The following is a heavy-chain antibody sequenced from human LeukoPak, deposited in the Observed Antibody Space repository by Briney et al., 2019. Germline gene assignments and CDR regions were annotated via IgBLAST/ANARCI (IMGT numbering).Heavy chain of an antibody. V-gene: IGHV3-30*02. Sequence: GGSLRLSCAASGFPFSTYGMHWVRQAPGKGLEWVAFIRYDGSNKYYADSVKGRFTISRGNSKNTLFLQMNSLRAEDTAVYYCAKDGPHSGSYPAWFDYWGQGTLVTVSS. D-gene: IGHD1-26*01. CDR2: IRYDGSNK. CDR1: GFPFSTYG. CDR3: AKDGPHSGSYPAWFDY. J-gene: IGHJ4*02.